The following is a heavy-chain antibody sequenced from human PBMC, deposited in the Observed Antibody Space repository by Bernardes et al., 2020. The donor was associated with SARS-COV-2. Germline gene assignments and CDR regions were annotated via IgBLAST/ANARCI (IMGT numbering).Heavy chain of an antibody. CDR3: ARDAPGAPAYYYGMDV. CDR1: GGSISSYY. J-gene: IGHJ6*02. V-gene: IGHV4-59*01. Sequence: SEPLSLTCTVSGGSISSYYWSWIRQPPGKGLEWIGYIYYSGSTNYNPSLKSRVTISVDTSKNQFSLKLSSVTAADTAVYYCARDAPGAPAYYYGMDVWGQGTTVTVSS. CDR2: IYYSGST. D-gene: IGHD3-10*01.